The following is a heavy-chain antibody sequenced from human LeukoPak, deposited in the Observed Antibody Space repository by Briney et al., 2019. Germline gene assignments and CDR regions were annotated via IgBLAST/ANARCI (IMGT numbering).Heavy chain of an antibody. CDR2: ISAYNGNT. Sequence: EASVKVSCKASGYTFTSYGISWVRQAPGQGLEWMGWISAYNGNTNYAQKLQGRVTMTTDTSTSTAYMELRSLRSDDTAVYHCALAVAGPDYFDYWGQGTLVTVSS. J-gene: IGHJ4*02. V-gene: IGHV1-18*01. CDR3: ALAVAGPDYFDY. D-gene: IGHD6-19*01. CDR1: GYTFTSYG.